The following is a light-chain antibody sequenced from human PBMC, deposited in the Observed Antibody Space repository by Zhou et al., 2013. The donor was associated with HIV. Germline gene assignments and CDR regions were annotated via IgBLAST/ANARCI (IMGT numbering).Light chain of an antibody. V-gene: IGKV3-20*01. CDR1: QSVSGSS. J-gene: IGKJ3*01. CDR2: GAS. Sequence: EIVLTQSPGTLSLSPGERATLSCRASQSVSGSSLAWYQQKPGQAPRLLIYGASTRATGIPARFSGSGSATDFTLTISSLQSEDFAVYYCQQYGSSPFTFGPGTKVDIK. CDR3: QQYGSSPFT.